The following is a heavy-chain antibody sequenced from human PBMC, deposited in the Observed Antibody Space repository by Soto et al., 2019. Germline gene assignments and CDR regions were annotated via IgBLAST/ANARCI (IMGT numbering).Heavy chain of an antibody. CDR1: GFTFSSYA. CDR2: ISGSGGST. Sequence: PGESLKISCAASGFTFSSYAMSWVRQAPGKGLEWVSAISGSGGSTYYADSVKGRFTISRDNSKNTLYLQMNSLRAEDTAVYYCAKDPRDYGGNSYYCGEGTLVTVSS. CDR3: AKDPRDYGGNSYY. J-gene: IGHJ4*02. V-gene: IGHV3-23*01. D-gene: IGHD4-17*01.